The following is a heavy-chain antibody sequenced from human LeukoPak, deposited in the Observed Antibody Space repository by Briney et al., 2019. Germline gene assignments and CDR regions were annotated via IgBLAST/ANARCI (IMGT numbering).Heavy chain of an antibody. J-gene: IGHJ4*02. Sequence: GALRLSCEASGFTFSSYWMSWVRQAPGKGLEWVSGINWNGGSTGYADSVKGRSTISRDNAKNSLYLQMNSLRAEDTALYYCARVYYYDSSGYYNYWGQGTLVTVSS. D-gene: IGHD3-22*01. V-gene: IGHV3-20*04. CDR1: GFTFSSYW. CDR3: ARVYYYDSSGYYNY. CDR2: INWNGGST.